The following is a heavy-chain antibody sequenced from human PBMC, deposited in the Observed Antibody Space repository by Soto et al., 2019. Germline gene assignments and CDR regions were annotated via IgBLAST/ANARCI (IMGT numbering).Heavy chain of an antibody. CDR1: GYTFTSYG. D-gene: IGHD6-19*01. CDR2: ISPSNGNT. CDR3: ARDQWPYYFDY. V-gene: IGHV1-18*01. Sequence: QVQLVQSGAEVKTPGASVKVSCKASGYTFTSYGISWVRQAPGQGLEWMGWISPSNGNTNYAQKLQGRVTMTTDTSTNTAFMELRSLRSDDTAVYYCARDQWPYYFDYWGRGTLVSVFS. J-gene: IGHJ4*02.